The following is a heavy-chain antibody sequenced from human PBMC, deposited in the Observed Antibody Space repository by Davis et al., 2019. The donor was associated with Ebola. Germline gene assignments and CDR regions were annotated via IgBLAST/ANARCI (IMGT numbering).Heavy chain of an antibody. CDR3: AKSSVAGTSGMDV. Sequence: PGGSLRLSCAASGFTFSSFGMSWVRQAPGKGLEWISAMSASGGVTHYADSVKGRFAISRDNSKNTLYLQMNSLRAEDTAVYYCAKSSVAGTSGMDVWGQGTMVTVSS. V-gene: IGHV3-23*01. J-gene: IGHJ6*02. CDR2: MSASGGVT. CDR1: GFTFSSFG. D-gene: IGHD6-19*01.